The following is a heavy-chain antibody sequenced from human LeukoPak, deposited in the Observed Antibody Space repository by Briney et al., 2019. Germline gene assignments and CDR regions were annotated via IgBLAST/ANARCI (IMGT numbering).Heavy chain of an antibody. CDR2: IYTSGST. D-gene: IGHD5-12*01. V-gene: IGHV4-4*07. J-gene: IGHJ4*02. Sequence: PSETLSLTCTVSGGSISSYYWSWIRQPAGKGLEWIGCIYTSGSTNYNPSLKSRVTMSVDTSKNQFSLKLSSVTAADTAVYYCARDLRSGYSGFEGFDYWGQGTLVTVSS. CDR3: ARDLRSGYSGFEGFDY. CDR1: GGSISSYY.